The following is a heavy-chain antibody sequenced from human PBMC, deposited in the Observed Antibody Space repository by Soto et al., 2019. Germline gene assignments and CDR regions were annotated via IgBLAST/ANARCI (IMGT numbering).Heavy chain of an antibody. V-gene: IGHV1-18*01. CDR3: ARGPILGHIGFCCGMDV. Sequence: QVQLVQSGAEVKKPGASVKVSCKASGYTFTSYGISWVRQAPGQGLEWMGWISAYNGNTNYAQKLQGRVTMTTDPSTSTAHQERRSLRSDDTAVYYCARGPILGHIGFCCGMDVWGQGTTVTVSS. CDR1: GYTFTSYG. D-gene: IGHD3-9*01. J-gene: IGHJ6*02. CDR2: ISAYNGNT.